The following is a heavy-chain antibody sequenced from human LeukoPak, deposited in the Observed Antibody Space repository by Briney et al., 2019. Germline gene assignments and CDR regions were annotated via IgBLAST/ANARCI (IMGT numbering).Heavy chain of an antibody. CDR2: IYSGGST. CDR3: ARFYYDFWSGYSDY. V-gene: IGHV3-66*02. J-gene: IGHJ4*02. Sequence: RPGGSLRLSCAASGFTVSSNYMSWVRQAPGKGLEWVSVIYSGGSTYYADSVKGRFTISRDNSKNTLYLQMNSLRAEDTAVYYCARFYYDFWSGYSDYWGQGTLVTVSS. CDR1: GFTVSSNY. D-gene: IGHD3-3*01.